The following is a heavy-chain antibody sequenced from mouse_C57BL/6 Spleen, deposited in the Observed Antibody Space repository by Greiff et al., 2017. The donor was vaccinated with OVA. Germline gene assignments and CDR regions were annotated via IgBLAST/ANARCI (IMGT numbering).Heavy chain of an antibody. CDR1: GYTFTSYW. Sequence: VQLQQPGAELVKPGASVKLSCKASGYTFTSYWMHWVKQRPGQGLEWIGMIHPNSGSTNYNEKFKSEATLTVDKSSSTAYMQLSSLTSEDSAVYYCAREGTGAMDYWGQGTSVTVSS. D-gene: IGHD3-3*01. V-gene: IGHV1-64*01. CDR3: AREGTGAMDY. J-gene: IGHJ4*01. CDR2: IHPNSGST.